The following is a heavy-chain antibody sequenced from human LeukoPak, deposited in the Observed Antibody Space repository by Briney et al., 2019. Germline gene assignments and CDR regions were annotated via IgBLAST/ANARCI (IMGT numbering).Heavy chain of an antibody. CDR3: AKAVSTVTTAFDY. J-gene: IGHJ4*02. CDR2: ISYDGSNK. D-gene: IGHD4-17*01. Sequence: GGSLRLSCAASGFTFSSYGMPWVRQAPGKGLEWVAVISYDGSNKYYADSVKGRFTISRDNSKNTLYLQMNSLRAEDTAVYYCAKAVSTVTTAFDYWGQGTLVTVSS. V-gene: IGHV3-30*18. CDR1: GFTFSSYG.